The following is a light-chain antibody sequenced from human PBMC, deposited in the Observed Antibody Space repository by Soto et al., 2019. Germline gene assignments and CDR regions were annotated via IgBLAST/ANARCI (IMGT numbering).Light chain of an antibody. CDR2: DVT. CDR3: SSYAGTYTYV. J-gene: IGLJ1*01. CDR1: SSDVGGYNC. Sequence: QSALTQPRSVSGSPGQSVTISCTGTSSDVGGYNCVSWFQQHPGKVPKLMIYDVTKRPSGVPDRFSGSKSGNTASLTISGLQADDEADYYCSSYAGTYTYVFGTGTKVTVL. V-gene: IGLV2-11*01.